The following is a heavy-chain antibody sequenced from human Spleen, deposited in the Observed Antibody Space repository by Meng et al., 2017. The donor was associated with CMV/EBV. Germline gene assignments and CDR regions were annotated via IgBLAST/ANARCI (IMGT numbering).Heavy chain of an antibody. CDR3: ARDAPPIAVAGTGPLDY. CDR1: GGTFSSYA. Sequence: QVQLVWCGAEVKKLGSSVNGSCKASGGTFSSYAISWVRQAPGQGLEWMGGIIPIFGTANYAQKFQGRVTITADESTSTAYMELSSLRAEDTAVYYCARDAPPIAVAGTGPLDYWGQGTLVTVSS. J-gene: IGHJ4*02. V-gene: IGHV1-69*01. CDR2: IIPIFGTA. D-gene: IGHD6-19*01.